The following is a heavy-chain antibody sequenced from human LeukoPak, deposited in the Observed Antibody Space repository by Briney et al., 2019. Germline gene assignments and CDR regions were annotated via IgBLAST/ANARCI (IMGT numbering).Heavy chain of an antibody. CDR2: INHSGST. V-gene: IGHV4-34*01. CDR3: ARGEDIVVVPAKHYFDY. CDR1: GGSFSGYY. Sequence: SETLSLTCAVYGGSFSGYYWSWIRQPPGKGLEWIGEINHSGSTNYNPSLKSRVTISVDTSKNQFSLKLSSVTAADTAVYYCARGEDIVVVPAKHYFDYWGQGTLVTVSS. D-gene: IGHD2-2*01. J-gene: IGHJ4*02.